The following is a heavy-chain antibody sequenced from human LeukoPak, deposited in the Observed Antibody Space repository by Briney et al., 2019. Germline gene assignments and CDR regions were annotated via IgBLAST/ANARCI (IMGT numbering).Heavy chain of an antibody. J-gene: IGHJ6*02. V-gene: IGHV3-23*01. CDR2: LSGSGGST. Sequence: GGSLRLSCTASGFTFSSYAMNWVRQAPGKGLEWVSGLSGSGGSTYYADSVKGRFTISRDNSKNTLYLQMNSLRAEDTAVYYCARDTFTDFWSGYFDYYYGMDVWGQGTTVTVSS. CDR3: ARDTFTDFWSGYFDYYYGMDV. CDR1: GFTFSSYA. D-gene: IGHD3-3*01.